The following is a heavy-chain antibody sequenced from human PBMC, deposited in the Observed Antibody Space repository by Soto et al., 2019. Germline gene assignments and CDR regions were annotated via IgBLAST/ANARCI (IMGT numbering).Heavy chain of an antibody. CDR2: ITSDTKTI. V-gene: IGHV3-48*01. Sequence: EVQLVESGGDLVQRGGSLRLSCVASGFTFSVYSMNWVRQAPGKGLEWFSYITSDTKTIKYADSVKGRFTISRDNAKXXXXXXXXXXXXXXXXXXXXXXXXXXHFDYWGQGTVVTVSS. J-gene: IGHJ4*02. CDR1: GFTFSVYS. CDR3: XXXXXXHFDY.